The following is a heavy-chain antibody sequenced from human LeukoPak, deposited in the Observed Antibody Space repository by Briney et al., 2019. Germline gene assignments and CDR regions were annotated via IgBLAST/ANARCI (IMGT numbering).Heavy chain of an antibody. Sequence: SETLSLTCAVYGGSFSGYYWTWIRQPPGKGLEWIGEITHSGSTYYNPSLRSRVTMSVDTSKNQFSLKLSSVTAADTAPYYCARGTQAARLHFWGQGTLVAVSS. CDR3: ARGTQAARLHF. CDR2: ITHSGST. CDR1: GGSFSGYY. J-gene: IGHJ4*02. V-gene: IGHV4-34*01. D-gene: IGHD6-6*01.